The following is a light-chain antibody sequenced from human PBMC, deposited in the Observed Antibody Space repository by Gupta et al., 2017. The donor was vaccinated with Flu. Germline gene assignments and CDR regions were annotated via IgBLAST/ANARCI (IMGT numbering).Light chain of an antibody. CDR2: NNG. CDR3: GAGDDIRNTFV. V-gene: IGLV1-51*01. CDR1: SSNIGRNY. Sequence: QSVLTQPPSMSATPKEKVTISCSGASSNIGRNYVSWYQVVPGAAPKLLILNNGDRHPVTPDRFSGTKSGTSATMGINGIQTGDEADYYCGAGDDIRNTFVFGCGTRVPVL. J-gene: IGLJ1*01.